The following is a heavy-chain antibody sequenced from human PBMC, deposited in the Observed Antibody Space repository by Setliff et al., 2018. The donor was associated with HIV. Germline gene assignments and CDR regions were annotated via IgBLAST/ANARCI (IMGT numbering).Heavy chain of an antibody. Sequence: ASVKVSCKASSYIFSSNDIDWVRQAPGQGLEWMGRITSYNGNTKYAQKFQDRVTMTTDKSATTAYMDLRSLRSDDTAVYYCAIRISAAGSAFQHWGQGTLVTVSS. CDR2: ITSYNGNT. J-gene: IGHJ1*01. D-gene: IGHD6-13*01. CDR3: AIRISAAGSAFQH. CDR1: SYIFSSND. V-gene: IGHV1-18*01.